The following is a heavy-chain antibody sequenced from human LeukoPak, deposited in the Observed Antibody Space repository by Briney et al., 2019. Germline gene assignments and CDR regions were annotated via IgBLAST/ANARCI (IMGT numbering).Heavy chain of an antibody. D-gene: IGHD6-19*01. V-gene: IGHV3-23*01. CDR2: IGGSGDKT. Sequence: GGSLRLSCAASGFTFSSYAMGWVRQAPGKGLEWVSTIGGSGDKTFYADSVKGRFTISRDNSKNMVHLQMNSLTGEDTALYYCVRRGDASSGWGDHDFWGQGALVTVSS. CDR3: VRRGDASSGWGDHDF. CDR1: GFTFSSYA. J-gene: IGHJ4*02.